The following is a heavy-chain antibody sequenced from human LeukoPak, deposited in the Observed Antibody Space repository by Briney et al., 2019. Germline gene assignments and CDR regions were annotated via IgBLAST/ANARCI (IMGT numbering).Heavy chain of an antibody. Sequence: PGGSLRLSCAASGFTFSSYWMHWVRQAPGKGLVWVSRIRGDGTITSYADSVKGRFTVSRDNAKTTLFLQMDSLRDEDTAVYYCARKTWGSPQGYMDVWGKGTSVTVSS. CDR2: IRGDGTIT. CDR1: GFTFSSYW. V-gene: IGHV3-74*01. J-gene: IGHJ6*03. CDR3: ARKTWGSPQGYMDV. D-gene: IGHD3-16*01.